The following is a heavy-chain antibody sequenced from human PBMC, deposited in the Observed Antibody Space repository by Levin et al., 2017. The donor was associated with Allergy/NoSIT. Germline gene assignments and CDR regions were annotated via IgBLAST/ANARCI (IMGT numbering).Heavy chain of an antibody. CDR1: GRTFTDDY. Sequence: EASVKVSCKASGRTFTDDYIHWVRQAPGQGLEWMGWINSISGATDYAQNFRDRVTMTREKSISAVYMDLSNLRPDDTAVYYCTRDRGWRAFDPWGQGTLVTVSS. CDR3: TRDRGWRAFDP. CDR2: INSISGAT. D-gene: IGHD1-26*01. V-gene: IGHV1-2*02. J-gene: IGHJ5*02.